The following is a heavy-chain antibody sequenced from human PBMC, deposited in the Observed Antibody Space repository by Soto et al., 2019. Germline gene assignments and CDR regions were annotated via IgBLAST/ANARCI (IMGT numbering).Heavy chain of an antibody. Sequence: SVKVSCKASGGTFSSYTISWVRQAPGQGLEWMGRIIPILGIANYAQKFQGRVTITADKSTSTAYMELSSLRSEDTAVYYCARGPDIVVVVAATSYFQHWGQGTLVTVSS. CDR1: GGTFSSYT. CDR2: IIPILGIA. CDR3: ARGPDIVVVVAATSYFQH. D-gene: IGHD2-15*01. V-gene: IGHV1-69*02. J-gene: IGHJ1*01.